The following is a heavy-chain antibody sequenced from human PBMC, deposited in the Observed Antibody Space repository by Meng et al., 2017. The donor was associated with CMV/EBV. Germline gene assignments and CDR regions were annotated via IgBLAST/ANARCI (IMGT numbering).Heavy chain of an antibody. V-gene: IGHV1-69*10. CDR2: IIPILGIT. Sequence: SVKVSCKASGGSFSRYVISWVRQAPGQGPEWMGGIIPILGITNYAQKFQGRLTITADKSTTTGYMEWSSLRAEDTAVYYCVFSEEYYHFRSGPDWYYHYGMDAWGQGTTVTVSS. CDR3: VFSEEYYHFRSGPDWYYHYGMDA. D-gene: IGHD3-3*01. J-gene: IGHJ6*02. CDR1: GGSFSRYV.